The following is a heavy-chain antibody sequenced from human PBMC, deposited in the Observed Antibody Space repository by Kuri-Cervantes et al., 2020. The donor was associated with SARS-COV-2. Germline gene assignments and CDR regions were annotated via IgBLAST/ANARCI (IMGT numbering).Heavy chain of an antibody. CDR1: GYTFTSSG. D-gene: IGHD3-9*01. CDR2: ISAYNGNT. V-gene: IGHV1-18*01. Sequence: ASVKVSCKASGYTFTSSGISWVRQAPGQGLEWMGWISAYNGNTNYAQKLQGRVTMTTDTSTSTAYMELRSLRSDDTAVYYCAREKLRYFDWSKPPTPEYYFDYWGQGTLVTVSS. J-gene: IGHJ4*02. CDR3: AREKLRYFDWSKPPTPEYYFDY.